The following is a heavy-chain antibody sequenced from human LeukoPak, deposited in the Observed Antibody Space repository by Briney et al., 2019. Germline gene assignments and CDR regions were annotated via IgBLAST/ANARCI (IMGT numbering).Heavy chain of an antibody. CDR3: ARDGGPYTSGWPEY. CDR1: GFSFKRYG. CDR2: ISAYNGNT. Sequence: ASVKVSCTAAGFSFKRYGITWVRQAPGQGLEWMGWISAYNGNTNYEQNFQGRVTMTTDPSTSTAYMELRSLRSDDTAIYYCARDGGPYTSGWPEYWGQGTLVTVSS. V-gene: IGHV1-18*01. D-gene: IGHD6-19*01. J-gene: IGHJ4*02.